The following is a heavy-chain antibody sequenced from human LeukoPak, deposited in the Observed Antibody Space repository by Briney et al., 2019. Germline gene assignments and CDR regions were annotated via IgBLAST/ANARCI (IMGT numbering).Heavy chain of an antibody. D-gene: IGHD3-22*01. J-gene: IGHJ4*02. CDR2: IGSSSSSI. V-gene: IGHV3-21*01. CDR3: ARDGYYDSSDLFDY. CDR1: GFTFSSYS. Sequence: GGSLRLSCAASGFTFSSYSMNWVRQAPGKGLEWVSSIGSSSSSIYYADSVKGRFTISRDNAKNSLYLQMNSLRAEDTAVYYCARDGYYDSSDLFDYWGQGTLVTVSS.